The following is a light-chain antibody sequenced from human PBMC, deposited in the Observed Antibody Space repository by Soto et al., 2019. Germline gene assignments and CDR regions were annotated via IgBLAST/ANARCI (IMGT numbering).Light chain of an antibody. CDR3: QVWDSTTVV. CDR2: RDS. Sequence: SYELTQPLSVSVALGQTARITCGGNNIGSKIVHWYQQKPGQAPVLVIYRDSNRPSGIPERFSGSNSGNTATLTISRAQAGDEADYYCQVWDSTTVVFGGGTKLTVL. J-gene: IGLJ2*01. CDR1: NIGSKI. V-gene: IGLV3-9*01.